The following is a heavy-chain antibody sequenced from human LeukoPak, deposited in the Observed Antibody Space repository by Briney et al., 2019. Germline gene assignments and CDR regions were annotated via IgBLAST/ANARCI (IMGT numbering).Heavy chain of an antibody. V-gene: IGHV3-30*18. Sequence: PGRSLRLSCAASGFTFSSYGMHWVRQAPGKGLEWVAVISYDGSNKYYADSVKGRFTISRDNSKNTLYLQMNSLRAEDTAVYYCAKDLGWFGELLCYGMDVWGKGTTVTVSS. CDR1: GFTFSSYG. CDR2: ISYDGSNK. CDR3: AKDLGWFGELLCYGMDV. J-gene: IGHJ6*04. D-gene: IGHD3-10*01.